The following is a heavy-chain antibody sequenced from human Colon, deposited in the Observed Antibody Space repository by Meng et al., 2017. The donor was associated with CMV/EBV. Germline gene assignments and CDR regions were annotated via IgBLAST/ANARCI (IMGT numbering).Heavy chain of an antibody. CDR2: ISAYNGNT. Sequence: ASVKVSCKASGYTFTSYGISWVRQAPGQGLEWMGWISAYNGNTYYAQKLQDRVTMTTDTPTSTAYMELRSLRSDDTAVYYCTRDFVGFSTEDDYGFSPFDIWGQGTMVTVSS. CDR1: GYTFTSYG. V-gene: IGHV1-18*01. D-gene: IGHD4-17*01. J-gene: IGHJ3*02. CDR3: TRDFVGFSTEDDYGFSPFDI.